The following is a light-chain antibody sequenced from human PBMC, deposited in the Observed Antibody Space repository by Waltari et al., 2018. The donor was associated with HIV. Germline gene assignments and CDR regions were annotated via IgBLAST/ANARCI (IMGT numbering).Light chain of an antibody. CDR1: QSVTTY. V-gene: IGKV3-11*01. CDR2: DAS. CDR3: QQRTNWPLI. Sequence: EIVLTQSPATLSLFPGERAPLSCRASQSVTTYLAWYQQKPGLAPRLLIFDASKRATGVPARFSGSGSGTDFTLTISSLEPEDFAVYWCQQRTNWPLIFGGGTKVELK. J-gene: IGKJ4*01.